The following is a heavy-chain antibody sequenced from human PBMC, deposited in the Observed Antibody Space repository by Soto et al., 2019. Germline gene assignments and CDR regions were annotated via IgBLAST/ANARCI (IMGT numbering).Heavy chain of an antibody. CDR2: ISTHNGNT. Sequence: QDQLVQSVAEVKKPGASVKVSCKASVFTSSGISWVRQAPGQRLEWMGWISTHNGNTIYAQKFQGRVIMTMDTSKTTVYMELSSLRPDDTAVYLCAREGILGLFDAYDLWGQGTMVTVAS. CDR1: VFTSSG. D-gene: IGHD3-3*01. V-gene: IGHV1-18*04. J-gene: IGHJ3*01. CDR3: AREGILGLFDAYDL.